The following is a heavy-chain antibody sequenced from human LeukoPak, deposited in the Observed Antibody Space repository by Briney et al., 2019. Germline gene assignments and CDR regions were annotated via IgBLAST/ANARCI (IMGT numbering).Heavy chain of an antibody. D-gene: IGHD2-8*01. CDR2: IYYSGST. J-gene: IGHJ4*02. CDR3: ARVYCTNGVCFFDY. CDR1: GGSISSHY. V-gene: IGHV4-59*11. Sequence: PSETLSLTCTVSGGSISSHYWSWIRQPPGKGLEWIGYIYYSGSTNYNPSLKSRVTISVDTSKNQFSPKLSSVTAADTAVYYCARVYCTNGVCFFDYWGQGTLVTVSS.